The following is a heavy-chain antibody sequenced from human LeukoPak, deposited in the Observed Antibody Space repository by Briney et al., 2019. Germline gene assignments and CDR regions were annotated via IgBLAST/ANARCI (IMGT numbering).Heavy chain of an antibody. CDR2: ISVSGSTT. Sequence: PGGSLGLSCATSGFTLSSHALSWVRQTPGKELEWVSSISVSGSTTYYADSVKGRFTISRDNSRNMLNLQMDSLRAEDTAVYYCTIDLPHKVWFDQWGQGTLVTVSS. J-gene: IGHJ5*02. CDR3: TIDLPHKVWFDQ. V-gene: IGHV3-23*01. CDR1: GFTLSSHA.